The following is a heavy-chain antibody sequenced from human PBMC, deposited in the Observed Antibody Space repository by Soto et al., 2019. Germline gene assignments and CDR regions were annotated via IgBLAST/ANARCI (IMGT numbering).Heavy chain of an antibody. Sequence: QVQLQESGPGLVKPSGILSLTCAVSGGSISSSNWWSWVRQPPGKGLEWIGEIYHSGSTNYNPSLKSRVTISVDKSKNQFSLKLSSVTAADTAVYYCARVPILRYFDWLPHYGMDVWGQGTTVTVSS. CDR1: GGSISSSNW. J-gene: IGHJ6*02. CDR3: ARVPILRYFDWLPHYGMDV. D-gene: IGHD3-9*01. CDR2: IYHSGST. V-gene: IGHV4-4*02.